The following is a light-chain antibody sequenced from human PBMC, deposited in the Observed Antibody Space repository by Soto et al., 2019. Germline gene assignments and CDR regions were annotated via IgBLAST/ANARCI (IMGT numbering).Light chain of an antibody. V-gene: IGKV1-17*03. CDR1: QDINNY. Sequence: DIQMTQSPSAMSASVGDRVTITCRASQDINNYLVWFQQKPGTVPKRLIYAASSLQSGVPSRFSGSKSATSFTLTISSRQPEDFSTYYCLQHNSYPLTFGGGTKVEIK. J-gene: IGKJ4*01. CDR3: LQHNSYPLT. CDR2: AAS.